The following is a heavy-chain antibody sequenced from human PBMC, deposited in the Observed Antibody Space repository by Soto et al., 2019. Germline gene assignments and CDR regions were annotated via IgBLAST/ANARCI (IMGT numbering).Heavy chain of an antibody. V-gene: IGHV3-11*01. CDR2: ISESGTTI. Sequence: QVHLMESGGGLVKPGGSLRLSCAASGFAFSAYYMSWIRQAPGKGLEWLSYISESGTTIYYADSVKVRFTISRENAKNFLYLQMNSLRGEDTAVYYCTRSDNDTNGYNDYWGKGTLVTVTS. CDR3: TRSDNDTNGYNDY. CDR1: GFAFSAYY. D-gene: IGHD3-22*01. J-gene: IGHJ4*02.